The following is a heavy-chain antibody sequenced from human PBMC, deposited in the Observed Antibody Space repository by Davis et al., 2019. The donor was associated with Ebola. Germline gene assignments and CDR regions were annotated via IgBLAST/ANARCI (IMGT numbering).Heavy chain of an antibody. CDR1: GFTFSSYA. J-gene: IGHJ3*02. V-gene: IGHV3-30-3*01. D-gene: IGHD6-13*01. Sequence: GESLKISCAASGFTFSSYAMHWVRQAPGKGLEWVAVISYDGSNKYYADSVKGRFTISRDNAKNSLYLQMNSLRAEDTAVYYCARDSDAYSSSAFDIWGQGTMVTVSS. CDR2: ISYDGSNK. CDR3: ARDSDAYSSSAFDI.